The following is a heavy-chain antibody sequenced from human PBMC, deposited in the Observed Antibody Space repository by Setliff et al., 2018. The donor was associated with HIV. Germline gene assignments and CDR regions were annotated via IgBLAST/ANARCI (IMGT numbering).Heavy chain of an antibody. CDR1: GHTFTDYY. Sequence: ASVKVSCKASGHTFTDYYMYWMRQAPGQGFEWMGWINPKSGAAHYAEKFQGRVTMTRDTSISTAYMELSSLRSEDTAVYYCATGYGSVLYFDYWGQGTLVTVSS. D-gene: IGHD3-10*01. V-gene: IGHV1-2*02. CDR3: ATGYGSVLYFDY. CDR2: INPKSGAA. J-gene: IGHJ4*02.